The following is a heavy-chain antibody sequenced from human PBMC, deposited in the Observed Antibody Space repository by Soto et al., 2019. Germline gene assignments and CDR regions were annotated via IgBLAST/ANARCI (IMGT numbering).Heavy chain of an antibody. D-gene: IGHD1-26*01. V-gene: IGHV3-15*07. CDR2: IKTKALGGTT. J-gene: IGHJ4*01. CDR1: GFAFNNAW. CDR3: TTDSYSPIVEVRFDY. Sequence: PGGSLRLSCAASGFAFNNAWINWVRQAPGKGLEWVGRIKTKALGGTTDFAAPVRGRFAITRDDSRNMVYMQMNTLNTEDTAVCYCTTDSYSPIVEVRFDYWGHGTLVTVSS.